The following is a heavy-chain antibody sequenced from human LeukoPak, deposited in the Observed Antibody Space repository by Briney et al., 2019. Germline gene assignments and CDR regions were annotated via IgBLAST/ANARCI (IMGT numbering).Heavy chain of an antibody. Sequence: PGGSLRLSCAASGFTFSSYRMSWVRQAPGKGLEWVANIKQDGSEKYYVDSVKGRFTISRDNAKNSLYLQMNSLRAEDTAVYYCAELDSISPRYWGQGTLVTVSS. V-gene: IGHV3-7*02. CDR3: AELDSISPRY. CDR2: IKQDGSEK. J-gene: IGHJ4*02. D-gene: IGHD6-13*01. CDR1: GFTFSSYR.